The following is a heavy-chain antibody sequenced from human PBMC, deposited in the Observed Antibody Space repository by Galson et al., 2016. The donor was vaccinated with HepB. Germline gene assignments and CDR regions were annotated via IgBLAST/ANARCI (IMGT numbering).Heavy chain of an antibody. Sequence: SLRLSCAASAFTFRSFWMSWVRQAPGKGLEWVANIKQDGTEKYYMDSVKGRFTISRDNAKNSLYLQMNSLRADDTAVYYCARDPYCGGDCNSPRYFDLWGRGTLVTVSS. CDR1: AFTFRSFW. CDR3: ARDPYCGGDCNSPRYFDL. CDR2: IKQDGTEK. D-gene: IGHD2-21*02. J-gene: IGHJ2*01. V-gene: IGHV3-7*03.